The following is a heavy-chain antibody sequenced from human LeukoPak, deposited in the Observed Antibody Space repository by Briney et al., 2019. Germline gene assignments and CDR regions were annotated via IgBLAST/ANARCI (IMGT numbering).Heavy chain of an antibody. Sequence: GGSLRLSCAASGFTFSTYAMSWVRQAPGRGLEWVSAISGSGARTFYADSVKGRFTISRDNSKDTLYLQMSSLRAEDTAVYYCAYSSGYYHWGQGTLVTVSS. CDR1: GFTFSTYA. V-gene: IGHV3-23*01. CDR3: AYSSGYYH. D-gene: IGHD3-22*01. J-gene: IGHJ5*02. CDR2: ISGSGART.